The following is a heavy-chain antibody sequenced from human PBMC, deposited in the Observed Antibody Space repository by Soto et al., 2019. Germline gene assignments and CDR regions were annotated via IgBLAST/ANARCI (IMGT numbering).Heavy chain of an antibody. J-gene: IGHJ6*03. CDR3: ARRARPDFYYMDV. Sequence: PGGSLRLSCAASGFTLSGYAMDWVRQALGKGLEYVSGISSNGVVTYYANSVQGRFTISRDNSKNTVYLQMGSLRPEDMAVYYCARRARPDFYYMDVWGKGTTVTVSS. D-gene: IGHD6-6*01. V-gene: IGHV3-64*01. CDR1: GFTLSGYA. CDR2: ISSNGVVT.